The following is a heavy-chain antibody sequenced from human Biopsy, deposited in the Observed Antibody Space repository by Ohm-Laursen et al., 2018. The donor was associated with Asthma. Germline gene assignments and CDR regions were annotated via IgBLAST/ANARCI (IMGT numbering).Heavy chain of an antibody. D-gene: IGHD2-2*01. Sequence: TLSLTCPVSGGSISSGGYYWSWIRQHPGKGLEWIGYIYYSGSTYYNPSLKSRVTISVDTSKNQFSLKLSSVTAEDTAVYYCARDGTDMNEAMPKDYWGQGTLVTVSS. CDR3: ARDGTDMNEAMPKDY. CDR1: GGSISSGGYY. V-gene: IGHV4-31*03. J-gene: IGHJ4*02. CDR2: IYYSGST.